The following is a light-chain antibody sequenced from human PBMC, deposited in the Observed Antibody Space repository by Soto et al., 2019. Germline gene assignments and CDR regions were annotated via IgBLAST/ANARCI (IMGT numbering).Light chain of an antibody. CDR2: DAS. Sequence: DIHITHSPSTLSASVGDRVTITCRASQSISSWLAWYQQKPGKAPKLLIYDASSLESGVPSRFSGSGSGTELTLTISSLQPDDFATYYCQQYNSYSPTFGQGTKVDIK. CDR1: QSISSW. J-gene: IGKJ1*01. CDR3: QQYNSYSPT. V-gene: IGKV1-5*01.